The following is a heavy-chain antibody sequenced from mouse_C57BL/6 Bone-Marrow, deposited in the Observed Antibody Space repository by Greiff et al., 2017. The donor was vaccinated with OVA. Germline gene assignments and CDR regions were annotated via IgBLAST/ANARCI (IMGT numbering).Heavy chain of an antibody. J-gene: IGHJ2*01. CDR3: ARGATVVANYFDY. V-gene: IGHV1-42*01. CDR1: GYSFTGYY. D-gene: IGHD1-1*01. CDR2: INPSTGGT. Sequence: VQLQQSGPELVKPGASVKISCKASGYSFTGYYMNWVKQSPEKSLEWIGEINPSTGGTTYNQKFKAKATLTVDKSSSTAYMQLKSLTSEDSAVYYCARGATVVANYFDYWGQGTTLTVSS.